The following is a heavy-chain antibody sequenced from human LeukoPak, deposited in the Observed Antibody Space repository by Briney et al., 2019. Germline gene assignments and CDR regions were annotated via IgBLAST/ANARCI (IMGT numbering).Heavy chain of an antibody. D-gene: IGHD3-22*01. CDR2: ISAYNGNT. CDR1: GYTFTSYG. J-gene: IGHJ4*02. V-gene: IGHV1-18*01. Sequence: ASVKVSCKASGYTFTSYGISWVRQAPGQGLEWMGWISAYNGNTNYAQKLQGRVTMTTDTSTSTAYMELRSLRSDDTAVYYCVRGYYYDSSGYQPIGFDYWGQGTLVTVSS. CDR3: VRGYYYDSSGYQPIGFDY.